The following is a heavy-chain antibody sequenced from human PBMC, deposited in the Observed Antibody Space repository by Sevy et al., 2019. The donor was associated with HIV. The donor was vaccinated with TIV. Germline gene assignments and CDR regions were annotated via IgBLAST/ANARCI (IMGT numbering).Heavy chain of an antibody. Sequence: SETLSLTCAVYGGSFSGYYWSWIRQPPGKGLEWIGEINHSGSTNYNPSLKSRVTISVDTSKNQFSLKLSSVTAADTAVYYCARGSLTMVRGIRGYFQHWGQGTLVTVSS. D-gene: IGHD3-10*01. CDR2: INHSGST. J-gene: IGHJ1*01. CDR3: ARGSLTMVRGIRGYFQH. V-gene: IGHV4-34*01. CDR1: GGSFSGYY.